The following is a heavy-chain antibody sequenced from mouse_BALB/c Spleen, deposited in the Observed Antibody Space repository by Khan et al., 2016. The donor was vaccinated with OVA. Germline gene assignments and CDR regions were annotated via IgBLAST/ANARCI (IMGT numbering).Heavy chain of an antibody. CDR3: ACSRFYYRYSSFDY. V-gene: IGHV3-2*02. CDR2: ISYSGST. J-gene: IGHJ2*01. CDR1: AYSITSDYA. D-gene: IGHD2-14*01. Sequence: EVELVESGPGLVKPSQSLSLTCTVTAYSITSDYAWTWIRQFPGNKLEWMGYISYSGSTSYNPSLKSRISITRDKSKNQFFLRLVSVTTVDTATYYWACSRFYYRYSSFDYWGQGTTLTVSS.